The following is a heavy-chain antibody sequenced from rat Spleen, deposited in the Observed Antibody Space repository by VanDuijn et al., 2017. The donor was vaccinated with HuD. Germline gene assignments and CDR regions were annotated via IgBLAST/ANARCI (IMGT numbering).Heavy chain of an antibody. Sequence: EVQLVESDGDLVRPGRSLKLSCAASGFIFSDHYVAWVRQAPTKGLEWVATLSYDGHTTYYRDSVKGRFTISRDIAKSTLYLQMDSLGSEDTATYYCARRHYGYTDYFDYWGQGVMVTVSS. D-gene: IGHD1-11*01. CDR1: GFIFSDHY. V-gene: IGHV5-29*01. CDR2: LSYDGHTT. CDR3: ARRHYGYTDYFDY. J-gene: IGHJ2*01.